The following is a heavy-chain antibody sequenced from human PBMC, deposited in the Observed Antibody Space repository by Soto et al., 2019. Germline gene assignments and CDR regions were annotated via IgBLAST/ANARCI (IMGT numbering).Heavy chain of an antibody. CDR2: ISYDGINE. Sequence: QVQLVESGGGVVQPGRSLRLSCAASGFTFSTYTMHWVRQAPGKGLEWVAVISYDGINEYYADSVSGRVTISRDNSKNTLYLQMNSLRAEDTAVYYCASLLNWGYYYYGMDVW. CDR1: GFTFSTYT. V-gene: IGHV3-30-3*01. D-gene: IGHD7-27*01. CDR3: ASLLNWGYYYYGMDV. J-gene: IGHJ6*01.